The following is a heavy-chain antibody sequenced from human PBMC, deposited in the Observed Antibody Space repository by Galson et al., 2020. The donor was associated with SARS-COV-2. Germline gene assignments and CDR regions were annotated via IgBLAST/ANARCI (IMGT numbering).Heavy chain of an antibody. CDR2: ISYDGSNK. J-gene: IGHJ4*02. V-gene: IGHV3-30*01. D-gene: IGHD3-22*01. CDR3: AREGVIGAQDVFIY. Sequence: GGSLRLSCAASGFTFSSYAMHWVRQAPGKGLEWVAVISYDGSNKYYADSVKGRFTISRDNSKNTLYLQMNSLRAEDTAVYYCAREGVIGAQDVFIYWGQGTLVTVSS. CDR1: GFTFSSYA.